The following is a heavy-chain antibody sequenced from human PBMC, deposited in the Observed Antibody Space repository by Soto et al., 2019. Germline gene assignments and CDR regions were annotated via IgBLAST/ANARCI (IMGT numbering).Heavy chain of an antibody. CDR3: ASLDYGDYGYYFGY. D-gene: IGHD4-17*01. Sequence: SETLSLTCTVSGGSISSYYCSWIRQPPGKGLEWIGYIYYSGSTNYNPSLKSRVTISVDTSKNQFSLKLSSVTAADTAVYYCASLDYGDYGYYFGYWGQGTLVTVSS. J-gene: IGHJ4*02. CDR2: IYYSGST. V-gene: IGHV4-59*08. CDR1: GGSISSYY.